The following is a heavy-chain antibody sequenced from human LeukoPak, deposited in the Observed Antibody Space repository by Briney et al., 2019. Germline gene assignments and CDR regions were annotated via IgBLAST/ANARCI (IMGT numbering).Heavy chain of an antibody. CDR2: IIPIFGTA. CDR1: GGTFSSYA. J-gene: IGHJ5*02. D-gene: IGHD2-2*01. CDR3: ARGRCSSPSGPGDNWFAP. Sequence: EASVKVSCKASGGTFSSYAISWVRQAPGQGLEWMGGIIPIFGTANYAQKFQGRVTITADESTSTAYMELSSLRSEDTAVYYCARGRCSSPSGPGDNWFAPGGKRPLVTVSS. V-gene: IGHV1-69*01.